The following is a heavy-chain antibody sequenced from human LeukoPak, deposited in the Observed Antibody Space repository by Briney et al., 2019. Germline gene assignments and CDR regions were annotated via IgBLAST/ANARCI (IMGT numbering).Heavy chain of an antibody. D-gene: IGHD3-10*01. CDR1: GFTFSSYS. Sequence: GGSLRLSCAASGFTFSSYSMNWVRQAPGKGLEWVSYISSSSSTIYYADSVKGRFTISRDNSKNTLYLQMNSLRAEDTAVYYCAKDGLWFGETNWGQGTLVTVSS. CDR3: AKDGLWFGETN. V-gene: IGHV3-48*01. CDR2: ISSSSSTI. J-gene: IGHJ4*02.